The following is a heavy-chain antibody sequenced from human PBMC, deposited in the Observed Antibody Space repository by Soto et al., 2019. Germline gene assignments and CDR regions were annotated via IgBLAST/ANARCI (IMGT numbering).Heavy chain of an antibody. CDR3: TREGSAPYYYYGMDA. CDR2: IKQDGSEK. J-gene: IGHJ6*02. D-gene: IGHD3-10*01. V-gene: IGHV3-7*05. Sequence: GGSLRLSCAASGFTFSSYWMSWVRQAPGKGLEWVANIKQDGSEKYYVDSVKGRFTISRDNAKNSLYLQMNSLRADDTAIYYCTREGSAPYYYYGMDAWGQGTTVTVSS. CDR1: GFTFSSYW.